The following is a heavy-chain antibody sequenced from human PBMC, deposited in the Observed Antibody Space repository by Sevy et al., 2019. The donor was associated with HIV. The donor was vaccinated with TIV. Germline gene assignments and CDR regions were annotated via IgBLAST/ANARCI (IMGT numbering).Heavy chain of an antibody. D-gene: IGHD3-22*01. V-gene: IGHV1-69*04. J-gene: IGHJ3*02. Sequence: ASVKVSCKASGGTLSSYAISWVRQAPGQGLEWMGRIIPILGIVNYAQKFQGRVTITADKSTSTAYMELSSLRSEDTALYYCARHPYYYDSSGYFDAFDIWGQGTMVTVSS. CDR2: IIPILGIV. CDR3: ARHPYYYDSSGYFDAFDI. CDR1: GGTLSSYA.